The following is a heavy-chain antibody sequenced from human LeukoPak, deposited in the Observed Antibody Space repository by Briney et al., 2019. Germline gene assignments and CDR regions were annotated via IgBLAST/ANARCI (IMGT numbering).Heavy chain of an antibody. CDR3: SSGTSHAFDI. CDR2: INSDGSST. CDR1: GFTFSSYW. D-gene: IGHD1-1*01. Sequence: GGSLRLSCAASGFTFSSYWMHWVRQAPGKGLVWVSRINSDGSSTSYADSVKGRFTISRDNAKNTLYLQMNNLRAEDTAVYYCSSGTSHAFDIWGQGTMVTVSS. J-gene: IGHJ3*02. V-gene: IGHV3-74*01.